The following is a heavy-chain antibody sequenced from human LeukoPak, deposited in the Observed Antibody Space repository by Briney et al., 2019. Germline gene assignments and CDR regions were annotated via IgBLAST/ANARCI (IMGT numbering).Heavy chain of an antibody. D-gene: IGHD3-3*01. CDR2: IKQDGSEK. Sequence: PGGSLRLSCAASGFTFSSCWMSWVRQAPGKGLEWVANIKQDGSEKYYVDSVKGRFTISRDNAKNSLYLQMNSLRAEDTAVYYCARGLGVVAYYYGMDVWGQGTTVTVSS. CDR1: GFTFSSCW. V-gene: IGHV3-7*01. CDR3: ARGLGVVAYYYGMDV. J-gene: IGHJ6*02.